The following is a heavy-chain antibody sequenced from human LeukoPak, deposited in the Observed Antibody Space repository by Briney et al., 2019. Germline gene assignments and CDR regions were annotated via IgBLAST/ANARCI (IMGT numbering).Heavy chain of an antibody. CDR3: ARNILFAFDI. D-gene: IGHD2/OR15-2a*01. V-gene: IGHV3-53*01. CDR1: GLTVSSSY. CDR2: IYNDGST. Sequence: GRSLRLSCAASGLTVSSSYMSWVRQAPGKGLEWVSIIYNDGSTYYADCMKGRFTISRDNSKDTLYLQVNGLRAEDTAMYYCARNILFAFDIWSQGTMVTVSS. J-gene: IGHJ3*02.